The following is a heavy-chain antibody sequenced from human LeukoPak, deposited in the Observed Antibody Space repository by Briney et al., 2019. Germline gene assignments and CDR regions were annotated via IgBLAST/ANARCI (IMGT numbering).Heavy chain of an antibody. CDR2: ISWDGGST. CDR1: GFTFSNYT. CDR3: AKDNYDSSGYRWFDP. Sequence: GGTLRLSCSASGFTFSNYTMHWVRQAPGKGLEWVSLISWDGGSTYYADSVKGRFTISRDNSKNSLYLQMNSLRTEDTALYYCAKDNYDSSGYRWFDPWGQGTLVTVSS. D-gene: IGHD3-22*01. V-gene: IGHV3-43*01. J-gene: IGHJ5*02.